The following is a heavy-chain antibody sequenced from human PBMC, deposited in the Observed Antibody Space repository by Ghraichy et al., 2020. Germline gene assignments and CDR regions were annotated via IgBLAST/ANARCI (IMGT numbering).Heavy chain of an antibody. D-gene: IGHD3-16*01. CDR2: ITTSGVT. CDR1: GVSISNNY. CDR3: AGGPGGVANFDY. J-gene: IGHJ4*02. Sequence: SETLSLTCTVSGVSISNNYWSCIRQPAGKGLEWTGRITTSGVTNYNTTLKSRVTISVDTSKNQFSLRLSTVTAADTAVDYCAGGPGGVANFDYWGQGTLVAVSS. V-gene: IGHV4-4*07.